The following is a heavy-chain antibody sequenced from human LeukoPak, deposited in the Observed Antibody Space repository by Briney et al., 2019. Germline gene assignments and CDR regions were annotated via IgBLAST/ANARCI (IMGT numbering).Heavy chain of an antibody. D-gene: IGHD4-17*01. CDR1: GESFSGYY. V-gene: IGHV4-34*01. CDR3: ARGSYGGPVTTIKYYYYYYLDV. J-gene: IGHJ6*03. CDR2: INHGGST. Sequence: SETLSLTCTVYGESFSGYYLTWIRQPPGKGLEWVGEINHGGSTDYNPSLKSRVTISIDTPKNQFSLKLNSVAAADTAVYYCARGSYGGPVTTIKYYYYYYLDVWGKGTTVTVSS.